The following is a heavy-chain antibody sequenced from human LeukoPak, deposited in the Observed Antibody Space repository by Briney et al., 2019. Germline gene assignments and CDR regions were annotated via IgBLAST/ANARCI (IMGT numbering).Heavy chain of an antibody. V-gene: IGHV4-34*01. J-gene: IGHJ4*02. Sequence: SETLSLTCAIYGGSFSGYDWSWIRQPPGKGLEWIEEINHSGSTNYNPSLKSRVTISVDTSKNQFSLKLSSVTAADTAVYYCARNSCPSGSCYDNRGYFDYWGQGTLVTVSS. CDR3: ARNSCPSGSCYDNRGYFDY. CDR1: GGSFSGYD. D-gene: IGHD2-15*01. CDR2: INHSGST.